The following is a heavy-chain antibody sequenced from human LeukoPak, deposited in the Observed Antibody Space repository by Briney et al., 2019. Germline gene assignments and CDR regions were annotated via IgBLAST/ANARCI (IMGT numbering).Heavy chain of an antibody. CDR3: AKDRKVNPYYFDY. CDR1: GFTLSSYE. V-gene: IGHV3-30*02. J-gene: IGHJ4*02. CDR2: IRYDGSNK. D-gene: IGHD1-14*01. Sequence: GGSLRLSCAASGFTLSSYEMSWIRQAPGKGLEWVAFIRYDGSNKYYADSVKGRFTISRDNSKNTLYLQMNSLRAEDTAVYYCAKDRKVNPYYFDYWGQGTLVTVSS.